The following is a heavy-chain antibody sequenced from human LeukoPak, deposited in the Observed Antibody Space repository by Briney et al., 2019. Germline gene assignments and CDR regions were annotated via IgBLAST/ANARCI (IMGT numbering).Heavy chain of an antibody. CDR3: ARQGGGNYNSAYFDP. CDR2: IYTSGST. J-gene: IGHJ5*02. V-gene: IGHV4-61*02. CDR1: GGSISSGSYY. Sequence: PSQTLSLTCTVSGGSISSGSYYWSWIRQPAGKGLEWIGRIYTSGSTNYNPSLKSRVTISVDTSKNQFSLKLSSVTAADTAVYYCARQGGGNYNSAYFDPWGQGTLVTVSS. D-gene: IGHD3-9*01.